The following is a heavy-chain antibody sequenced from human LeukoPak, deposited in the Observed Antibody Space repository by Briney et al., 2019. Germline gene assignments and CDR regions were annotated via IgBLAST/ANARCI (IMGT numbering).Heavy chain of an antibody. CDR2: ISASGNT. D-gene: IGHD3-10*01. V-gene: IGHV4-4*07. Sequence: SETLSLTCTVSGGSISPYYWSWIRQAAGKGPEWIGRISASGNTNYNPSLKSRVTMSVDTSKKQFSLKLSSVTAADTAVYYCARDRGLYGEVLFDPWGQGTLVTVSS. J-gene: IGHJ5*02. CDR3: ARDRGLYGEVLFDP. CDR1: GGSISPYY.